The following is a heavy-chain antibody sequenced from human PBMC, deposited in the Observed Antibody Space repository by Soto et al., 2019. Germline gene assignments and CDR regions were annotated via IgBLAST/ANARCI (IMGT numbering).Heavy chain of an antibody. D-gene: IGHD6-13*01. Sequence: EVQLVESGGGLVQPGGSLRLSCAASGFTFSSYTMNWVRQAPGKGLEWVSYISSSSNTIYYADSVKGRFTISRDNAKNSLYLQMNSLRDEDTAVYYCARSEQQLGYYYYGMDVWGQGATVTVSS. V-gene: IGHV3-48*02. CDR2: ISSSSNTI. CDR3: ARSEQQLGYYYYGMDV. CDR1: GFTFSSYT. J-gene: IGHJ6*02.